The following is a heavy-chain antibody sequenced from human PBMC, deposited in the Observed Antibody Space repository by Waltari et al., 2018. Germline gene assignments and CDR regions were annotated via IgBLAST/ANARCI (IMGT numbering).Heavy chain of an antibody. Sequence: QVQLQESGTGLVKPSETLSLTCTVPGGSISSYYWSWIRQPPGKGLEWIGYIYYSGSTNYNPSLKSRVTISVDTSKNQFSLKLSSVTAADTAVYYCARAIGYCSSTSCYTLDPWGQGTLVTVSS. D-gene: IGHD2-2*02. CDR1: GGSISSYY. V-gene: IGHV4-59*01. J-gene: IGHJ5*02. CDR2: IYYSGST. CDR3: ARAIGYCSSTSCYTLDP.